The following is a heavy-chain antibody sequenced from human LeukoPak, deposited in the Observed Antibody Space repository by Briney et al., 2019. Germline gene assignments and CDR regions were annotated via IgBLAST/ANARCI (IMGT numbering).Heavy chain of an antibody. CDR1: GGSISGYY. J-gene: IGHJ3*02. Sequence: SETLSLTCSVSGGSISGYYWTWIRQPVGKGLEWIGRVYTSGSTHYNPSLKTRLTMSVDTSKNQFSLKLSSVTAADTAVYYCARLITGTTTAFDIWGQGTMVTVSS. CDR3: ARLITGTTTAFDI. V-gene: IGHV4-4*07. D-gene: IGHD1-7*01. CDR2: VYTSGST.